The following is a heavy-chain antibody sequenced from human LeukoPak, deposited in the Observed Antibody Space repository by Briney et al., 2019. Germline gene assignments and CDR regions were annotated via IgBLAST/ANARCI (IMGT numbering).Heavy chain of an antibody. CDR1: GFTVSSDY. D-gene: IGHD3-10*01. V-gene: IGHV3-53*04. CDR3: ARGRGAANDAFDI. J-gene: IGHJ3*02. CDR2: IYSSCIT. Sequence: GGSLRLSCAASGFTVSSDYMSWVRQAPGKGLEWVSVIYSSCITSYADSVKGRFTISRHNSKNTLYLQMNSLRADDTAVYYCARGRGAANDAFDIWGQGTMVTVSS.